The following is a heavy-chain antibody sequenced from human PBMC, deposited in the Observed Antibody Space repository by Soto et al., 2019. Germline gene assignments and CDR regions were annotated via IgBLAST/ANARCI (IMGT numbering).Heavy chain of an antibody. CDR3: ARRKERSGPHYFHH. CDR2: MNPNTGKA. CDR1: GYTFSTCD. Sequence: ASVKVSCKTSGYTFSTCDIHWVRQAPGQGLEWMGWMNPNTGKAGFAQKFQGRVTMTRDTSLGTAYMDLSGLTSEDTAVYYCARRKERSGPHYFHHWGQGSIVTV. J-gene: IGHJ4*02. V-gene: IGHV1-8*01. D-gene: IGHD6-25*01.